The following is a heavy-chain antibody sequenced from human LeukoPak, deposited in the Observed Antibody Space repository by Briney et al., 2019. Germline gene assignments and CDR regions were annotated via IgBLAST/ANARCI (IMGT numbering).Heavy chain of an antibody. J-gene: IGHJ6*02. V-gene: IGHV3-23*01. CDR3: AEGSTHDFWTLYGMDV. CDR1: GFTFSSYA. D-gene: IGHD3-3*01. CDR2: ISGSGGST. Sequence: GGSLRLSCAASGFTFSSYAMSWVRQAPGKGLEWVSAISGSGGSTYYADSVKGRFTISRDNSKNTLYLQMNSLRAEDTAVYYCAEGSTHDFWTLYGMDVWGQGTAVTVSS.